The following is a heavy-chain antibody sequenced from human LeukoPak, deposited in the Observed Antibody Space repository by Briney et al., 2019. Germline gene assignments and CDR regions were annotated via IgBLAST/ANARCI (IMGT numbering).Heavy chain of an antibody. CDR3: ARGGMRQYYFDY. Sequence: GGSLRLSCAASGFTFSSYWMNWVRQAPGKGLEWVSSISSSSYIYYADSVKGRFTISRDNAKNSLYLQMNSLRAEDTAVYYCARGGMRQYYFDYWGQGTLVTVSS. J-gene: IGHJ4*02. V-gene: IGHV3-21*01. CDR2: ISSSSYI. CDR1: GFTFSSYW.